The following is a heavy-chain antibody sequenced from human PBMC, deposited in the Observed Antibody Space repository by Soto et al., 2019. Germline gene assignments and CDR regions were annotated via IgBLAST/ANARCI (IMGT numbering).Heavy chain of an antibody. CDR3: TRGPRSTSTGTGAF. CDR2: INDDGIST. D-gene: IGHD1-1*01. Sequence: GSLRLSCAASAFSFSMYWMHWVRQVPGKGPEWVSRINDDGISTNYADSVKGRFTISRDNAKNTLYPQMNALRVEDTAVYYCTRGPRSTSTGTGAFWGQGTLVTVSS. J-gene: IGHJ4*02. CDR1: AFSFSMYW. V-gene: IGHV3-74*01.